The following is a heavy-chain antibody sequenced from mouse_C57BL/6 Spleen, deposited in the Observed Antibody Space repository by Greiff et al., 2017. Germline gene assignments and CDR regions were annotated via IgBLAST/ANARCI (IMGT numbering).Heavy chain of an antibody. Sequence: QVQLQQSGPGLVQPSQSLSITCTVSGFSLTSYGVHWVRQSPGKGLEWLGVIWSGGSTDYNAAFLSRLSISKDNSKSQVFFKMNSLQADDTAIYDCARPLTGPFAYWGQGTLVTVSA. D-gene: IGHD4-1*01. CDR1: GFSLTSYG. V-gene: IGHV2-2*01. CDR2: IWSGGST. J-gene: IGHJ3*01. CDR3: ARPLTGPFAY.